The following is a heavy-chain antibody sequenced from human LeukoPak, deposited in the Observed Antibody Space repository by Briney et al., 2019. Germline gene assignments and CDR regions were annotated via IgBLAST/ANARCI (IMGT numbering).Heavy chain of an antibody. CDR3: ARDDPLVAATP. Sequence: PSETLSLTCTVSGGSISSSSYYWGWIRQPPGKGLEWIGNIYYSGSTYYNPSLKSRVTISVDTSKNQFSLKLSSVTAADTAVYYCARDDPLVAATPWGQGTLVTVSS. V-gene: IGHV4-39*07. D-gene: IGHD2-15*01. J-gene: IGHJ4*02. CDR2: IYYSGST. CDR1: GGSISSSSYY.